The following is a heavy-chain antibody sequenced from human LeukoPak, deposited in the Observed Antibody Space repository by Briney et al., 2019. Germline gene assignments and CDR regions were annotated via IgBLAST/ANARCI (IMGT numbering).Heavy chain of an antibody. V-gene: IGHV3-48*01. D-gene: IGHD1-14*01. CDR2: ISSSSSTI. CDR1: GFTFSSYS. CDR3: ARGYGDYFDY. Sequence: GGSLRLSCAASGFTFSSYSMNWVRQAPGKGLEWVSYISSSSSTIYYADPVKGRFTISRDNAKNSLYLQMNSLRAEDTAVYYCARGYGDYFDYWGQGTLVTVSS. J-gene: IGHJ4*02.